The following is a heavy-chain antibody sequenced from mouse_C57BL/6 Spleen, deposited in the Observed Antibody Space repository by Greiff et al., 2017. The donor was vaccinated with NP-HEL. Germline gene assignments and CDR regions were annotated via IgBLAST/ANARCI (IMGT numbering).Heavy chain of an antibody. CDR3: ARSKLRLPDY. CDR1: GYTFTSYW. J-gene: IGHJ2*01. V-gene: IGHV1-69*01. CDR2: IDPSDSYT. D-gene: IGHD3-2*02. Sequence: VQLQQPGAELVMPGASVKLSCKASGYTFTSYWMHWVKQRPGQGLEWIGEIDPSDSYTNYNQKFKGKSTLTVDKSSSTAYMQLSSLTSEDSAVYYCARSKLRLPDYWGQGTTLTVSS.